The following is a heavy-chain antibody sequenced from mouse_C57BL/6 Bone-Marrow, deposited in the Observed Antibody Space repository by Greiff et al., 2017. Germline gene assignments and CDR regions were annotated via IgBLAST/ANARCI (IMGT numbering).Heavy chain of an antibody. J-gene: IGHJ1*03. V-gene: IGHV1-42*01. Sequence: VQLHQSGPELVKPGASVKISCKASGYSFTGYYMNWVKQSPEKSLEWIGEINPSTGGTTYNQKFKAKATLTVDKSSSTAYMQLKSLTSEDSAVYYCARGDYYGSSYEYFDVWGTGTTVTVSS. CDR1: GYSFTGYY. CDR3: ARGDYYGSSYEYFDV. D-gene: IGHD1-1*01. CDR2: INPSTGGT.